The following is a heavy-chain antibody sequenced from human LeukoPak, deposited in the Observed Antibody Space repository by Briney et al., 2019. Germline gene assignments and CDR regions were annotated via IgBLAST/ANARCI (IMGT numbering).Heavy chain of an antibody. CDR2: ISDSGGST. CDR1: GFTFSSYG. Sequence: GGSLRLSCAASGFTFSSYGMSWVRQAPGKGLEWVSTISDSGGSTYSADSVKGRFTISRDNSKNTLYPQMNSLRAEDTAVYYCARDRNQHYYDSSGPDAFDIWGQGTMVTVSS. J-gene: IGHJ3*02. D-gene: IGHD3-22*01. V-gene: IGHV3-23*01. CDR3: ARDRNQHYYDSSGPDAFDI.